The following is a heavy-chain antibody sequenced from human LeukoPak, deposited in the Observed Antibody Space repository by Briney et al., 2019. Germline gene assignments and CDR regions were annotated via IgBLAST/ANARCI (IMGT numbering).Heavy chain of an antibody. Sequence: SETLSLTCSVSGGSMSSYYWSWIRQPAGKGLEWIGRIYTTGNTNYNPSLKSRVTISVDTSKNQFSLKLDSVTPADTAVYYCARGIGTINFDYWGQGVLVTVSS. CDR2: IYTTGNT. CDR3: ARGIGTINFDY. D-gene: IGHD1-7*01. CDR1: GGSMSSYY. J-gene: IGHJ4*02. V-gene: IGHV4-4*07.